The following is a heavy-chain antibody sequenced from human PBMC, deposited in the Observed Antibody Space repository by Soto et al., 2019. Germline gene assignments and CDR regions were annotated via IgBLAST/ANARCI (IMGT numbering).Heavy chain of an antibody. Sequence: QVQLVESGGGVVQPARSLRLSCAASGFTFSRYDMHWVRQAPGKGLEWVAVISYDGSNQYYADSVKGRFTISRDNSKNTVYLQMNSVRAEDTAVYSCAKDYIPLGYCISTICNSDGMDVWGHGTTGTVSS. V-gene: IGHV3-30*18. CDR2: ISYDGSNQ. CDR3: AKDYIPLGYCISTICNSDGMDV. D-gene: IGHD2-2*01. J-gene: IGHJ6*01. CDR1: GFTFSRYD.